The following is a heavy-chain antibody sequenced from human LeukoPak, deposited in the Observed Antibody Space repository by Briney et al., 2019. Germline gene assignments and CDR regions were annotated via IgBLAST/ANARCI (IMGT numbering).Heavy chain of an antibody. CDR3: ARDIVGATGDAFDI. CDR2: ISSSSAYI. D-gene: IGHD1-26*01. Sequence: GGSLRLSCAASGFTFGTYSMNWVRQAPGKGLECVSSISSSSAYIHYTDSVKGRFTVSRDNAKNSLYLQMNSLRAEDAAVYYCARDIVGATGDAFDIWGQGTMVTVSS. CDR1: GFTFGTYS. V-gene: IGHV3-21*01. J-gene: IGHJ3*02.